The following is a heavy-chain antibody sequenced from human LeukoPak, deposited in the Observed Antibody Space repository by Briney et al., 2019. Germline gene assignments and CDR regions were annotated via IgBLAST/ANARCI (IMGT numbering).Heavy chain of an antibody. V-gene: IGHV4-39*07. CDR2: IYYGGNA. CDR3: ARDETHFYGSGSSNWFDP. CDR1: GGSMSSSSYN. D-gene: IGHD3-10*01. J-gene: IGHJ5*02. Sequence: SETLSLTCSVSGGSMSSSSYNWGWIRQPPGKGLEWIGSIYYGGNAYYDPSLKSRVAISVDTSKNQFFLRLTSVTAADTAVYYCARDETHFYGSGSSNWFDPWGQGILVTVSS.